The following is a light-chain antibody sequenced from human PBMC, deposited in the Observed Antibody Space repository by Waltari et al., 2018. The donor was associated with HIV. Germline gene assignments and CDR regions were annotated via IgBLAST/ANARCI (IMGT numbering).Light chain of an antibody. CDR2: GAS. CDR3: QQYGSSRYT. CDR1: QSVSSSY. V-gene: IGKV3-20*01. J-gene: IGKJ2*01. Sequence: EIVLTQSPGTLSLSPGERATLSCRASQSVSSSYLAWYQQKPGQAPRLRSDGASSRATGIPDRFSGSGSGTDFTLNISRLEPEDFAVYYCQQYGSSRYTFGQGTKLEIK.